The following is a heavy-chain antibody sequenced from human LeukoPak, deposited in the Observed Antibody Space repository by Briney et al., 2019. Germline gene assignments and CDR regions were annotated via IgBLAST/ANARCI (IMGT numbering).Heavy chain of an antibody. V-gene: IGHV1-69*04. J-gene: IGHJ6*04. CDR3: ARVNDNWPYAIDV. Sequence: SVKVSCKASVGTFGTAAISWVRHAPGQGLECLGRIIPILGIPKYEQQFQGRVTITADKSTSVAYMELSSLRSDDTAVYYCARVNDNWPYAIDVWGEGTTVTVSS. D-gene: IGHD3-9*01. CDR2: IIPILGIP. CDR1: VGTFGTAA.